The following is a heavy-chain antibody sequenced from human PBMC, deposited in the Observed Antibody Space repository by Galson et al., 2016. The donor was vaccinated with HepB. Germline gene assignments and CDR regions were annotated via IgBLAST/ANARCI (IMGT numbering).Heavy chain of an antibody. J-gene: IGHJ4*02. D-gene: IGHD3-10*01. CDR2: TFYRSNWQN. V-gene: IGHV6-1*01. CDR1: GDSVSNNNAG. CDR3: ARSYLLGRGFGW. Sequence: CAISGDSVSNNNAGWYWIRQSPSRGLECLGRTFYRSNWQNDYVESVTSRISINADTARNEISLHLRSVTPEDTGVYYCARSYLLGRGFGWWGPGTPVTVSS.